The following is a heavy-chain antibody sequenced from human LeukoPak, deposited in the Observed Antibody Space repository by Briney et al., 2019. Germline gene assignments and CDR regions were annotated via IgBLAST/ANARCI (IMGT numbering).Heavy chain of an antibody. CDR3: ARQPLRGPVSGEDY. D-gene: IGHD1-14*01. CDR1: GGSISSSSYY. CDR2: IYYSGST. V-gene: IGHV4-39*01. J-gene: IGHJ4*02. Sequence: SETLSLTCTVSGGSISSSSYYWGWIRQPPGKELECIGSIYYSGSTYYNPSLKSRVTISVDTSKNQFSLKLSSVTAADTAVYYCARQPLRGPVSGEDYWGQGTLVTVSS.